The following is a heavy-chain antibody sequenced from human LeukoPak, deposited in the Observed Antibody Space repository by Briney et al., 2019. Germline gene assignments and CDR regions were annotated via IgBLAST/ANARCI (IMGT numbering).Heavy chain of an antibody. CDR2: IYYSGST. J-gene: IGHJ5*02. Sequence: PSETLSLTCTVSGGSISSSSYYWGWIRQPPWKGLECIGSIYYSGSTYYNPSLKSRVTISVDTSKNQFSLKLSSVTAADTAVYYCARHDSSGWYVKGHFKWFDPWGQGTLVTVSS. V-gene: IGHV4-39*01. D-gene: IGHD6-19*01. CDR3: ARHDSSGWYVKGHFKWFDP. CDR1: GGSISSSSYY.